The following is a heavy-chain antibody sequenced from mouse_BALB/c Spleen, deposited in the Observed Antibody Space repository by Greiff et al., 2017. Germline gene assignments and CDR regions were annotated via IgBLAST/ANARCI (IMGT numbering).Heavy chain of an antibody. CDR3: ARDPYGNDAMDY. J-gene: IGHJ4*01. V-gene: IGHV2-9*02. CDR1: GFSLTSYG. D-gene: IGHD2-10*02. CDR2: IWAGGST. Sequence: VQVVESGPGLVAPSQSLSITCTVSGFSLTSYGVHWVRQPPGKGLEWLGVIWAGGSTNYNSALMSRLSISKDNSKSQVFLKMNSLQTDDTAMYYCARDPYGNDAMDYWGQGTSVTVSS.